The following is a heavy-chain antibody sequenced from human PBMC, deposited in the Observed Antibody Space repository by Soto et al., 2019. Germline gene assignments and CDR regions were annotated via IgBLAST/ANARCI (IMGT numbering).Heavy chain of an antibody. V-gene: IGHV3-21*01. CDR3: ARGDLRGIAASDYCYYGMDV. D-gene: IGHD6-13*01. CDR2: ISSSSSYI. J-gene: IGHJ6*02. CDR1: GFTFSSYS. Sequence: GGSLRLSCAASGFTFSSYSMNWVRQAPGKGLEWVSSISSSSSYIYYADSVKGRFTISRDNAKNSLYLQMNSLRAEDTAVYYCARGDLRGIAASDYCYYGMDVWGQGTTVTVSS.